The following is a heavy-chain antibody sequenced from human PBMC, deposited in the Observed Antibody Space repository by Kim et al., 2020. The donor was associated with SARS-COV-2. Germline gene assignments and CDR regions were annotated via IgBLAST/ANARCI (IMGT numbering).Heavy chain of an antibody. Sequence: SETLSLTCTVSGGSISSGGYYWSWIRQHPGKGLEWIGYIYYSGSTYYNPSLKSRVTISVDTSKNQFSLKLSSVTAADTAVYYCARDRAPRYYDSSGSQKLELELDYWGQGTLVTVSS. CDR2: IYYSGST. D-gene: IGHD3-22*01. CDR1: GGSISSGGYY. J-gene: IGHJ4*02. V-gene: IGHV4-31*03. CDR3: ARDRAPRYYDSSGSQKLELELDY.